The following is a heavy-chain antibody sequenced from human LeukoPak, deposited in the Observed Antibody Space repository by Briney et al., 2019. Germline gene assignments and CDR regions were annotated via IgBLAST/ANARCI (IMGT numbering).Heavy chain of an antibody. CDR1: GYTFTSYY. J-gene: IGHJ6*03. Sequence: RASVKVSCKASGYTFTSYYMHWVRQAPGQGLEWMGIINPSGGSTSCAQKFQGRVTMTRDTSTSTVYMELSSLRSEDTAVYYCARDLSVRAAAASYMDVWGKGTTVTIS. CDR2: INPSGGST. CDR3: ARDLSVRAAAASYMDV. D-gene: IGHD6-13*01. V-gene: IGHV1-46*01.